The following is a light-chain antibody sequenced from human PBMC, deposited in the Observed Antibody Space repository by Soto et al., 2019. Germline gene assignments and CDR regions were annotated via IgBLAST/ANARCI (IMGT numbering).Light chain of an antibody. CDR2: GTS. Sequence: EIVLTQSPVTLSVSPGERATLSCRASQSLSSNSLAWYQQKPGQAPRLLIFGTSRRATAIPDRFSGSGSGTDFTLTISILEPEDFAVYYCQQYGGSTRFFGGGTKVEIK. CDR3: QQYGGSTRF. CDR1: QSLSSNS. J-gene: IGKJ4*01. V-gene: IGKV3-20*01.